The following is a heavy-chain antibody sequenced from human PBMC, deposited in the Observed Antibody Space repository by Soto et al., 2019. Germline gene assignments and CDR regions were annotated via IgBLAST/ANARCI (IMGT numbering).Heavy chain of an antibody. Sequence: PSETLSLTCTVSGGSISSSSYYWGWIRQPPGKGLEWVSSIDSSGTYTHYADSLKGRFTISRDNTKNSLYLQMNSLRAEDTAVYYCASSTALNYWGQGTLVTVSS. CDR1: GGSISSSS. CDR3: ASSTALNY. J-gene: IGHJ4*02. V-gene: IGHV3-21*01. D-gene: IGHD4-17*01. CDR2: IDSSGTYT.